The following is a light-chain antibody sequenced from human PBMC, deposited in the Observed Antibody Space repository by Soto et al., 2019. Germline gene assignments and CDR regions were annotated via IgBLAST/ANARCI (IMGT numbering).Light chain of an antibody. J-gene: IGKJ3*01. CDR3: QQDYNLPPT. CDR1: QSVSSSH. Sequence: PGERVTLSCRASQSVSSSHLTWYQQKPGQAPRLLIYGASTRATGIPARFSGSGSGTDFTLTISSLQPEDFAVYYCQQDYNLPPTFGPGTKVDIK. V-gene: IGKV3D-7*01. CDR2: GAS.